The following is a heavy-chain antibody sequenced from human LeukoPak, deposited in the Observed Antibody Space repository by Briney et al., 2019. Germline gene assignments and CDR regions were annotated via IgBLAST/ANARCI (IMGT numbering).Heavy chain of an antibody. J-gene: IGHJ2*01. V-gene: IGHV4-34*01. CDR2: INHSGST. CDR3: ARGLDYYDSSGPYWYFDL. CDR1: GGSFSGYY. Sequence: PSETLSLPCAVSGGSFSGYYWSWIRQPPGKGLEWIGEINHSGSTNYNPSLKSRVTISLDTSKNQFSLKLSSVTAADTAVYYCARGLDYYDSSGPYWYFDLWGRGTLVTVSS. D-gene: IGHD3-22*01.